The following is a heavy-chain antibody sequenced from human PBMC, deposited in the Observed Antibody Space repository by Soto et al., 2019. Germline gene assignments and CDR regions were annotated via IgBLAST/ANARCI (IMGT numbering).Heavy chain of an antibody. CDR3: ARSYGY. CDR1: GFTFSSYA. V-gene: IGHV3-30-3*01. CDR2: ISYDGSNK. J-gene: IGHJ4*02. Sequence: GGSLRLSCAASGFTFSSYAMHWVRQAPGKGLEWVAVISYDGSNKYYADSVKGRFTISRDNSKNTLYLQMNSLRAEDTAVYYCARSYGYWGQGTLVNVSS. D-gene: IGHD3-16*01.